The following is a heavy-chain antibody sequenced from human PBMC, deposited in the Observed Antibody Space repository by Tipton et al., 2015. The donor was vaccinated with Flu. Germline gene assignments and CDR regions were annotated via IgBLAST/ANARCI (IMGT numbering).Heavy chain of an antibody. J-gene: IGHJ4*02. V-gene: IGHV6-1*01. D-gene: IGHD3-22*01. CDR1: GDSVSSSSTA. CDR3: GRDMGSSGYAHAFDY. CDR2: TFYRSAWHN. Sequence: GLVKPSQTLSLTCAISGDSVSSSSTAWNWIRQSPSGGLEWLGRTFYRSAWHNNSAVSVKSRITINADTSKNQFSLQLSSVTPEDTAVYYCGRDMGSSGYAHAFDYWGQGILVTVSS.